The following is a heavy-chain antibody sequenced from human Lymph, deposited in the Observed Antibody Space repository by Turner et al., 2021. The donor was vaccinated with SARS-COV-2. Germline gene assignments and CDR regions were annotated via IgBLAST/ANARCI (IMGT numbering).Heavy chain of an antibody. Sequence: QLQLQESGPGLVKPSETLSLTCTVSGGSISSSSHYWGWIRQPPGRGLEWIGHIYYSGSNYYNPSLKSRVTIPVDTSKNQFSLKLSSVTAADTAVYYCARLVRRAEYYFDYWGQGTLVTVSS. CDR1: GGSISSSSHY. CDR3: ARLVRRAEYYFDY. D-gene: IGHD3-10*01. J-gene: IGHJ4*02. CDR2: IYYSGSN. V-gene: IGHV4-39*01.